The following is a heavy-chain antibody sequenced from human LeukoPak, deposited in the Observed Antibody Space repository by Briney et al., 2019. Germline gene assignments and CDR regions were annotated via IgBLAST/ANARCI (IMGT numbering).Heavy chain of an antibody. J-gene: IGHJ6*03. CDR1: GGSISGGDYY. D-gene: IGHD3-10*01. Sequence: SETLSLTCTVSGGSISGGDYYWSWIRQPPGKGLEWIGYTHYGGSTYYNPSLKSRVTISVDTSKNQFSLKLSSVTAADTAVYYCARHYYGSGSYYYYYYYMDVWGKGTTVTVS. CDR2: THYGGST. V-gene: IGHV4-30-4*01. CDR3: ARHYYGSGSYYYYYYYMDV.